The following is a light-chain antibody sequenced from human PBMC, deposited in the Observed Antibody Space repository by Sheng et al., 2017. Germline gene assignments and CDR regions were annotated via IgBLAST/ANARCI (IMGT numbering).Light chain of an antibody. V-gene: IGKV3-15*01. CDR1: QSVSSN. CDR2: GAS. J-gene: IGKJ2*01. Sequence: EIVMTQSPATLSVSPGERATLSCRASQSVSSNLAWYQQKPGQAPRLLIYGASTRATGIPARFSGSGSGTEFTLTISSLQPEDFAAYYCHQSDSTPRTFGQGTKLWI. CDR3: HQSDSTPRT.